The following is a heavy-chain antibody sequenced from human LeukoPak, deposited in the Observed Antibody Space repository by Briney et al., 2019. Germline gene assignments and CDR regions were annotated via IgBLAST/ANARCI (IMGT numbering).Heavy chain of an antibody. CDR3: ATIPSGYSSSWYQIDY. D-gene: IGHD6-13*01. CDR2: INAGNGNT. Sequence: ASVKVSCKASGYTFTSYAMHWVRQAPGQRFEWMGWINAGNGNTKYSQKFQGRVTITRDTSASTAYMELSSLRSEDTAVYYCATIPSGYSSSWYQIDYWGQGTLVTVSS. V-gene: IGHV1-3*01. J-gene: IGHJ4*02. CDR1: GYTFTSYA.